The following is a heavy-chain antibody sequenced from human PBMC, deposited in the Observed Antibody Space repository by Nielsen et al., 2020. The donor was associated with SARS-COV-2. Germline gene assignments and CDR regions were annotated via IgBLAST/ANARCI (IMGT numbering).Heavy chain of an antibody. D-gene: IGHD4-17*01. CDR3: AKLPSHYGDYDAFDI. V-gene: IGHV3-43*01. J-gene: IGHJ3*02. CDR1: GFTFDDYT. CDR2: ISWDGGST. Sequence: GESLKISCAASGFTFDDYTMHWVRQAPGKGLEWVSLISWDGGSTYYADSVKGRFTISRDNSKNSLYLQMNSLRTEDTALYYCAKLPSHYGDYDAFDIWGQGTMVTVSS.